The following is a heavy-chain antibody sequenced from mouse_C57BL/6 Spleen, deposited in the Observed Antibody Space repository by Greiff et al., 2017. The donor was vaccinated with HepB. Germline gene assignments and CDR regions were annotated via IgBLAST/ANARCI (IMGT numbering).Heavy chain of an antibody. CDR3: ARSYYYGSRAGYFDV. J-gene: IGHJ1*03. Sequence: EVQLQQSGPELVKPGASVKISCKASGYSFTGYYMNWVKQSPEKSLEWIGEINPSTGGTTYNQKFKAKATLTVDKSSSTAYMQLKSLTSEDSAVYYCARSYYYGSRAGYFDVWGTGTTVTVSS. CDR2: INPSTGGT. V-gene: IGHV1-42*01. D-gene: IGHD1-1*01. CDR1: GYSFTGYY.